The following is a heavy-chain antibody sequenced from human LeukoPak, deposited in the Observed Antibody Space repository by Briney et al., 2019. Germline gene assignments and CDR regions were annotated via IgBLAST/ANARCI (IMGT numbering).Heavy chain of an antibody. CDR3: ARVARGCSSTSCYPFDY. V-gene: IGHV1-2*02. CDR2: INPNSGGT. D-gene: IGHD2-2*01. CDR1: GYTFTGYY. Sequence: GASVKVSCKASGYTFTGYYMHWVRQAPGQGLEWMGWINPNSGGTNYAQKFQGRGTMTRDTSISTAYMELSRLRSDDTAVYYCARVARGCSSTSCYPFDYWGQGTLVTVSS. J-gene: IGHJ4*02.